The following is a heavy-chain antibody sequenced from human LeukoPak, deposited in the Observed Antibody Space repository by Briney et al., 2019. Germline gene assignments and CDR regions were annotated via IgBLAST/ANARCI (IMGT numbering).Heavy chain of an antibody. J-gene: IGHJ4*02. CDR3: ATDRIRTYYFDY. V-gene: IGHV1-24*01. CDR2: FDPEDGET. D-gene: IGHD5-18*01. CDR1: GYTLTELS. Sequence: ASVTVSCKVSGYTLTELSMHWVRQAPGKGLEWMGGFDPEDGETIYAQKFQGRVTMTEDTSTDTAYMELSSLRSEDTAVYYCATDRIRTYYFDYWGQGTLVTVSS.